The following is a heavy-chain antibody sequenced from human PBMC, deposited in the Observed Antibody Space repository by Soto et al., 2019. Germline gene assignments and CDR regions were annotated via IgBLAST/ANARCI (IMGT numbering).Heavy chain of an antibody. V-gene: IGHV4-39*01. CDR1: GGSISSSSYY. J-gene: IGHJ5*02. Sequence: SETLSLTCTVSGGSISSSSYYWGWIRQPPGKGLEWIGSIYYSGSTYYNPSLKSRVTISVDTSKNQFSLKLSSVTAADTAVYYCARTTVTTYDPWGQGTLVTVSS. CDR2: IYYSGST. D-gene: IGHD4-17*01. CDR3: ARTTVTTYDP.